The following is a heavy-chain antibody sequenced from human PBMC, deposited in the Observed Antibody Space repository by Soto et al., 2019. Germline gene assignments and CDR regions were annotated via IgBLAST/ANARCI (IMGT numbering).Heavy chain of an antibody. Sequence: GGSLRLSCAASGFTFSNAWMNWVRQAPGKGLEWVGRIKSKTDGGTTDYAAPVKGRFTISRDDSKNTLYLQMNSLKTEDTAVYYCTTLMSGIVLMVYATVYGMDVWGQGTTVTVSS. CDR1: GFTFSNAW. CDR2: IKSKTDGGTT. CDR3: TTLMSGIVLMVYATVYGMDV. J-gene: IGHJ6*02. D-gene: IGHD2-8*01. V-gene: IGHV3-15*07.